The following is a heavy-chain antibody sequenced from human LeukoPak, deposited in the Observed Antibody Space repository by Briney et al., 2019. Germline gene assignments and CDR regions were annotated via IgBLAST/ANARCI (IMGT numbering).Heavy chain of an antibody. V-gene: IGHV3-48*01. CDR2: ISSSSSTI. CDR1: GFTFSSYS. Sequence: PGGSLRLSCAASGFTFSSYSMNWVRQAPGKGLEWVSYISSSSSTIYYADSVKGRFTISRDNAKNSLYLQMNSLRAEDTAVYYCARDFRVFGERNAFDIWGQGTMVTVSS. D-gene: IGHD3-3*01. J-gene: IGHJ3*02. CDR3: ARDFRVFGERNAFDI.